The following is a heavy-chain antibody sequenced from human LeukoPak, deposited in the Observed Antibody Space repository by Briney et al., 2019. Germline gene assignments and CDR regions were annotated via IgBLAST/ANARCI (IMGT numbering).Heavy chain of an antibody. Sequence: GGSLRLSCAASGFTFSSYGMHWVRQAPGKGLEWVAFIRYGGSNKYYADSVKGRFTISRDNSKNTLYLQMNSLRAEDTAVYYCAKEALCSSTSCYISYYYYYMDVWGKGTTVTVSS. D-gene: IGHD2-2*02. V-gene: IGHV3-30*02. J-gene: IGHJ6*03. CDR2: IRYGGSNK. CDR1: GFTFSSYG. CDR3: AKEALCSSTSCYISYYYYYMDV.